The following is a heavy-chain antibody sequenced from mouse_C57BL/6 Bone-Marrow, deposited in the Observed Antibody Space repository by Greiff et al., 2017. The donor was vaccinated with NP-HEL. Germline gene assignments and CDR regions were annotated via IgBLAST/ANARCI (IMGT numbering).Heavy chain of an antibody. J-gene: IGHJ3*01. CDR3: ARDGSSSFAY. D-gene: IGHD1-1*01. CDR2: LDTSDSET. V-gene: IGHV1-52*01. Sequence: QVQLQQPGAELVRPGSSVKLSCKASGYTFTSYWMHWVKQRPIQGLEWIGNLDTSDSETHYNQKFKDKATLTVDKSSRTAYMQLSSLTSVDSAVDYCARDGSSSFAYWGQGTLVTVSA. CDR1: GYTFTSYW.